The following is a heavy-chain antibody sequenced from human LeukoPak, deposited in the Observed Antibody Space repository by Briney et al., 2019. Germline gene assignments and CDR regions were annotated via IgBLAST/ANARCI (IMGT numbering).Heavy chain of an antibody. D-gene: IGHD6-13*01. V-gene: IGHV3-53*01. CDR2: LYSGANT. Sequence: GRSLRLSCAASGFPLNINYVSWVRQARGGGLEGGSVLYSGANTYYAHSVKGRFTISTDNSKNTLFLQMNSLRADDTAVYYCARAAAGGPFDYWGQGTLVTVSS. CDR1: GFPLNINY. J-gene: IGHJ4*02. CDR3: ARAAAGGPFDY.